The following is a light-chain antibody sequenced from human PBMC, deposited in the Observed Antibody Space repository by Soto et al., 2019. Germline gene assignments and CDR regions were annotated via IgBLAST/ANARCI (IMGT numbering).Light chain of an antibody. J-gene: IGKJ5*01. CDR3: QQRSNWPPKIT. V-gene: IGKV3-11*01. CDR2: DAS. Sequence: DIVLTQSPGTLSLSPGQRATLSCRASKSFSRSYLAWYQQKPGQAPRLLIYDASNRATGIPARFSGSGSGTDFTLTISSLEPEDFAVYYCQQRSNWPPKITFGQGTRLEIK. CDR1: KSFSRSY.